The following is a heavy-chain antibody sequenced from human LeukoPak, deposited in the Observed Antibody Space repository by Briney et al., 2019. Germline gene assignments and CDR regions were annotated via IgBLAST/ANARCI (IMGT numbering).Heavy chain of an antibody. J-gene: IGHJ4*02. CDR3: AKSEGYGSGSYPDY. CDR2: ISGRWGST. V-gene: IGHV3-23*01. D-gene: IGHD3-10*01. CDR1: GFTFSSYA. Sequence: GGSLRLSCAASGFTFSSYAMSWVRQAPGKGLEWVSGISGRWGSTYYADSVEGRFTISRDNSKNTLYLQMNSLRAEDTAVYYCAKSEGYGSGSYPDYWGQGTLVTVSS.